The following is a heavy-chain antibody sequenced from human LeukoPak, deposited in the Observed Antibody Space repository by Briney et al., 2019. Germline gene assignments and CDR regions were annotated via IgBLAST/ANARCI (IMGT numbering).Heavy chain of an antibody. CDR3: AREVLGYCSGGSCSD. D-gene: IGHD2-15*01. J-gene: IGHJ4*02. V-gene: IGHV4-31*03. CDR2: IYYSGST. Sequence: PSQTLSLTCTVSGGSISSGGYYWSWIRQHPGKGLEWIGYIYYSGSTYYNPSLKSRVTISVGTSKNQFSLKLSSVTAADTAVYYCAREVLGYCSGGSCSDWGQGTLVTVSS. CDR1: GGSISSGGYY.